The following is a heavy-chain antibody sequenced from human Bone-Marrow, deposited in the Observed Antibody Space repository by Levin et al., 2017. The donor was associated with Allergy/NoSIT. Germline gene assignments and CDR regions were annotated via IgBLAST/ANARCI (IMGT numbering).Heavy chain of an antibody. CDR3: TTSIAAAGTEVGARYYFDY. V-gene: IGHV3-15*01. CDR2: IKSKTDGGTT. J-gene: IGHJ4*02. D-gene: IGHD6-13*01. Sequence: GGSLRLSCAASGFTFSNAWMSWVRQAPGKGLEWVGRIKSKTDGGTTDYAAPVKGRFTISRDDSKNTLYLQMNSLKTEDTAVYYCTTSIAAAGTEVGARYYFDYWGQGTLVTVSS. CDR1: GFTFSNAW.